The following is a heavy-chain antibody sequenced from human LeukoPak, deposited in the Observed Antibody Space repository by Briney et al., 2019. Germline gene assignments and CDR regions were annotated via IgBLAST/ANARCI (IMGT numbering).Heavy chain of an antibody. CDR3: ARPGYCSTTSCSAIDY. J-gene: IGHJ4*02. Sequence: PGESLKISCQGSGSIFSTYWIGWVRQLPGKGLEWMGIIYPGDSDTRYSPSFQGQVTISADKSISTAFLHWSSLKASDTAMYYCARPGYCSTTSCSAIDYWGQGTLVTVSS. CDR2: IYPGDSDT. V-gene: IGHV5-51*01. D-gene: IGHD2-2*01. CDR1: GSIFSTYW.